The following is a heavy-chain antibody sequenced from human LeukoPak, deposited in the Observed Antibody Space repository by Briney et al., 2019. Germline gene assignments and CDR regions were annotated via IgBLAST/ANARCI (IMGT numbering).Heavy chain of an antibody. CDR1: GYTFTGYY. D-gene: IGHD3-10*01. CDR2: INPNSGGT. Sequence: ASVKVSCKASGYTFTGYYMHWVRQAPGQGLEWMGWINPNSGGTNYAQKFQGRVTMTRDTSISTAYMELSRLRSDDTAVYYCAREPTIDLGRITMVRGVITGFDPWGQGTLVTVSS. CDR3: AREPTIDLGRITMVRGVITGFDP. J-gene: IGHJ5*02. V-gene: IGHV1-2*02.